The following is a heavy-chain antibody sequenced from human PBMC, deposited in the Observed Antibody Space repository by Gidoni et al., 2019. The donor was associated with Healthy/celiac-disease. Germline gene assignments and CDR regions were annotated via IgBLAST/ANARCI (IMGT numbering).Heavy chain of an antibody. V-gene: IGHV3-9*01. J-gene: IGHJ2*01. CDR3: AKGPGWYWYFDL. CDR2: ISWNSGSI. Sequence: EVQLVESGGGLVQPGRSLRLSCAASGFTFDDYAMHWVRQAPGKGLEWVSGISWNSGSIGYADSVKGRFTISRDNAKNSLYLQMNSLRAEDTALYYCAKGPGWYWYFDLWGRGTLVTVSS. CDR1: GFTFDDYA. D-gene: IGHD2-15*01.